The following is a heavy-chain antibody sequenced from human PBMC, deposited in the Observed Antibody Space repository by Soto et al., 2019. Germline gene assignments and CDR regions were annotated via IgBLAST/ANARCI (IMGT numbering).Heavy chain of an antibody. CDR2: IYYSGST. D-gene: IGHD4-17*01. J-gene: IGHJ6*03. CDR3: ASWGALTTLGIYYYYYMDV. Sequence: SETLSLTCTVSGGSISSSSYYWGWIRQPPGKGLEWIGSIYYSGSTYYNPSLKSRVTISVDTSKNQFSLKLSSVTAADTAVYYCASWGALTTLGIYYYYYMDVWGKGTTVTVSS. V-gene: IGHV4-39*01. CDR1: GGSISSSSYY.